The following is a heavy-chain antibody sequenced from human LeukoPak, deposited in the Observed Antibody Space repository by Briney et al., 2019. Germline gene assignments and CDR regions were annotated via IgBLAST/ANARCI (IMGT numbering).Heavy chain of an antibody. D-gene: IGHD3-10*01. Sequence: ASVKVSCKASGYTFTGYYMHWVRQAPGQGPEWMGRINPNSGGTNYAQKLQGRVTMTTDTSTSTAYMELRSLRSDDTAVYYCARDGTLLWFGKPTPMDVWGQGTTVTVSS. CDR3: ARDGTLLWFGKPTPMDV. CDR1: GYTFTGYY. CDR2: INPNSGGT. V-gene: IGHV1-2*06. J-gene: IGHJ6*02.